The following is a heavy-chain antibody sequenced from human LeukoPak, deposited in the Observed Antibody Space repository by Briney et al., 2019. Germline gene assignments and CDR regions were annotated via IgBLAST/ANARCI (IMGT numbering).Heavy chain of an antibody. D-gene: IGHD2-2*01. Sequence: ASVKVSCKASGYTFTSYYMHWVRQAPGQGLEWMGIINPSGGSTSYARKFQGRVTMTRDTSTSTVYMELSSLRSEDTAVYYCARPPQASCYHCPPDYWGQGTLVTVSS. CDR3: ARPPQASCYHCPPDY. J-gene: IGHJ4*02. CDR2: INPSGGST. CDR1: GYTFTSYY. V-gene: IGHV1-46*01.